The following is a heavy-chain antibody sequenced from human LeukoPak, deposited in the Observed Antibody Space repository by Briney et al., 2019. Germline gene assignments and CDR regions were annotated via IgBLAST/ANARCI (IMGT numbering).Heavy chain of an antibody. Sequence: ASVKVSCKVSGYTLTELSMHWVRQAPGKGLEWMGGFDPEDGETINAQKFQGRVTMTEDTSTDTAYMELSSLRSEDTAVYYCATNAYSGILNRGNWFDPWGQGTLVTVSS. J-gene: IGHJ5*02. CDR1: GYTLTELS. CDR2: FDPEDGET. CDR3: ATNAYSGILNRGNWFDP. V-gene: IGHV1-24*01. D-gene: IGHD1-26*01.